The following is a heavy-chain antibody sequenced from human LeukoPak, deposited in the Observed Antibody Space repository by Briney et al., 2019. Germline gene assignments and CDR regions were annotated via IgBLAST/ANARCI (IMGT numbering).Heavy chain of an antibody. CDR1: GGSISSYY. D-gene: IGHD3-22*01. CDR2: IYTSGTT. V-gene: IGHV4-4*07. Sequence: SETLSLTCTVSGGSISSYYWNWIRQPAGKGLEWIGRIYTSGTTNYNPSLKSRVTMSVDTSKTRFSLKLTSVTAADTAMYYCARAGYYDLYAFDIWGQGTMVTVSS. CDR3: ARAGYYDLYAFDI. J-gene: IGHJ3*02.